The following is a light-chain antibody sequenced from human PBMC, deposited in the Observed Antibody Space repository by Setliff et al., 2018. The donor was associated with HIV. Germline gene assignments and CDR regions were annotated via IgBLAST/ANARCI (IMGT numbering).Light chain of an antibody. CDR1: QSVRSH. CDR2: DAI. CDR3: QQFSDWPLT. V-gene: IGKV3-15*01. Sequence: EIVMTQSPATLSVSPGERATLSCRASQSVRSHLAWYQQKPGQAPRLLIHDAITRATGIPARFSGGGSGTEFTLTISSLQSEDFAVYYCQQFSDWPLTVGGGTKVDIK. J-gene: IGKJ4*01.